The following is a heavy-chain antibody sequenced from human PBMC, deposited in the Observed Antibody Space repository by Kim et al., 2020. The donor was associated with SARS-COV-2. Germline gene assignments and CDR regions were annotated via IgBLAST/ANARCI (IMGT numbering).Heavy chain of an antibody. Sequence: SPSFQGHVTISADKSISTAYLQWSSLKASDTAMYYCASTIAAAGTFWFDPWGQGTLVTVSS. J-gene: IGHJ5*02. CDR3: ASTIAAAGTFWFDP. D-gene: IGHD6-13*01. V-gene: IGHV5-10-1*01.